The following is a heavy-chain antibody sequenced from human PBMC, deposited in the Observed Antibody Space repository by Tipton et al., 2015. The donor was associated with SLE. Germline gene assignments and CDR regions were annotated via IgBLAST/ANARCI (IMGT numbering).Heavy chain of an antibody. V-gene: IGHV3-53*01. CDR2: IYSGGST. CDR1: GVSISDHY. J-gene: IGHJ5*02. D-gene: IGHD2-21*01. Sequence: LSLTCTVSGVSISDHYWTWVRQAPGKGLEWVSVIYSGGSTYYADSVKGRYTISRDNSKNTLYLQMNRLTAEDTAVYYCARETSKKTTSGLFRWFDPWGQGTLVTVSS. CDR3: ARETSKKTTSGLFRWFDP.